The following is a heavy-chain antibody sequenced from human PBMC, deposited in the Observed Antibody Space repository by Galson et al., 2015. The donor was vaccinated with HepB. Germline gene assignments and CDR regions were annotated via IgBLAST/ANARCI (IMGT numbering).Heavy chain of an antibody. CDR3: ARDLGYSLDI. CDR1: GFTFSSDW. CDR2: INPDGSST. D-gene: IGHD6-13*01. J-gene: IGHJ3*02. Sequence: SLRLSCAASGFTFSSDWMHWVRQAPGKGLVWVSRINPDGSSTTYADSVKGRFTISRDNAKNTLYLQMNSLRAEDTAVYYCARDLGYSLDIWGQGTMVTVSS. V-gene: IGHV3-74*01.